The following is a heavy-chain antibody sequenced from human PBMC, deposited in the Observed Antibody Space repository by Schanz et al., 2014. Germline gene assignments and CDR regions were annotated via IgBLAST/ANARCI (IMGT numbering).Heavy chain of an antibody. CDR1: GFTVSNSY. J-gene: IGHJ1*01. V-gene: IGHV3-11*05. Sequence: VQLVDSGGGLVQPGGSLRLSCAASGFTVSNSYIHWVRQAPGKGLEWVSYISSSGSYTNYADSVKGRFTTSRDNGKKSMYLQMNSLRAEDTALYYCARDTAQSCIGPSCFEYFQHWGQGALVTVSS. CDR3: ARDTAQSCIGPSCFEYFQH. D-gene: IGHD2-2*01. CDR2: ISSSGSYT.